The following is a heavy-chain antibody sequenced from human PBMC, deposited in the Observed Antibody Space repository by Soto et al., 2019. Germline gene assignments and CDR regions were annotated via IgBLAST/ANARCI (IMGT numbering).Heavy chain of an antibody. CDR2: IDTSGTKI. Sequence: QVQLVESGGDLVKPGGSLRLSCAASGYTFSDYYMSWIRQAPGKGLEWISYIDTSGTKIYYADSVKGRFTLPRDNAKNSLYLEMNSLRDEDTAGYYCASHYDMWSGYLSPVDYWGQGTLVTVSS. CDR3: ASHYDMWSGYLSPVDY. V-gene: IGHV3-11*01. CDR1: GYTFSDYY. J-gene: IGHJ4*02. D-gene: IGHD3-3*01.